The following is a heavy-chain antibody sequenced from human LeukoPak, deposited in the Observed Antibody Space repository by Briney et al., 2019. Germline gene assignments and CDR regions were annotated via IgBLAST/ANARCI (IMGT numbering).Heavy chain of an antibody. CDR1: GFTFSDYY. CDR3: ARVVVVAATSFYYFDY. D-gene: IGHD2-15*01. Sequence: PGGSLRLSCAASGFTFSDYYMSWIRQAPGKGLEWVSYISSSGNTIYDADSVKGRFTISRDNAKNSLYLQMNSLRAEDTAVYYCARVVVVAATSFYYFDYWGQGTLVTVSS. V-gene: IGHV3-11*01. CDR2: ISSSGNTI. J-gene: IGHJ4*02.